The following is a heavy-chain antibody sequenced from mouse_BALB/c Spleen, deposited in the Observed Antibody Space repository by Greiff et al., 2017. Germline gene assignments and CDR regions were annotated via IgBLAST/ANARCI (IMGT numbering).Heavy chain of an antibody. D-gene: IGHD2-14*01. V-gene: IGHV3-2*02. CDR2: ISYSGST. CDR3: AREVRRAMDY. Sequence: DVKLQESGPGLVKPSQSLSLTCTVTGYSITSDYAWNWIRQFPGNKLEWMGYISYSGSTSYNPSLKSRISITRDTSKNQFFLQLNSVTTEDTATYYCAREVRRAMDYWGQGTSVTVSS. CDR1: GYSITSDYA. J-gene: IGHJ4*01.